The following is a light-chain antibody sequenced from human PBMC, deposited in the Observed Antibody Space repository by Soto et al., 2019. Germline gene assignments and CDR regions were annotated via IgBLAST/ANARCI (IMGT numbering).Light chain of an antibody. CDR2: SNN. J-gene: IGLJ3*02. Sequence: QSVLTQPPSASGTPGQRVTISCSGGSSNIGTHAVNWYQQLPGTAPKLLIYSNNQRPSVVPDRFSGPKSGTSASLAISGLQSEDEAIYYCSTWDDSLNVLFGGGTQLTVL. CDR3: STWDDSLNVL. V-gene: IGLV1-44*01. CDR1: SSNIGTHA.